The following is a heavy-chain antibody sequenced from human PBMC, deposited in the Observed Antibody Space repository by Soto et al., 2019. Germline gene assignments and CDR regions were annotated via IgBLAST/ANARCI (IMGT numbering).Heavy chain of an antibody. CDR2: ISYDGSNK. CDR1: GFTFSSYG. V-gene: IGHV3-30*18. Sequence: QVQLVESGGGVVQPGRSLRLSCAASGFTFSSYGIHWVRQAPGKGLEWVAVISYDGSNKSYADSVKGRFTISRDNSKNTLYLQVNSLRADDTAVYYCAKQGLPHHNWFDPWGQGTLVTVSS. J-gene: IGHJ5*02. D-gene: IGHD2-15*01. CDR3: AKQGLPHHNWFDP.